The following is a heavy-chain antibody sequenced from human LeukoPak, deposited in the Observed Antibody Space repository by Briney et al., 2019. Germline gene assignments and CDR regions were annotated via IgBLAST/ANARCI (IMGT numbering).Heavy chain of an antibody. J-gene: IGHJ6*03. D-gene: IGHD3-10*01. V-gene: IGHV3-30*02. CDR3: AGGGGGGGGYMDV. CDR2: IRYDGINK. Sequence: GGSLRLSCAASGFTFSSYGIHWVRQAPGKGLEWVAFIRYDGINKYYPDSVKGRFTISRDNSKNTLYLQMNSLRAEDTAVYYWAGGGGGGGGYMDVWGKGTTVTVSS. CDR1: GFTFSSYG.